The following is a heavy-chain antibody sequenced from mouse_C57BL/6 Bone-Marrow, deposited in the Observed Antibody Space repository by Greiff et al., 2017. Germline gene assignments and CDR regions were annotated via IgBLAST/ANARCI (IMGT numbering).Heavy chain of an antibody. Sequence: EVMLVESGGGLVQPKGSLKLSCAASGFSFNTYAMNWVRQAPGKGLEWVARIRSKSNNYATYYADSVKDRFTISRDDSESMLYLQMNNLKTEDTAMYYCVRRRYGYYYAMDYWGQGTSVTVSS. V-gene: IGHV10-1*01. CDR1: GFSFNTYA. J-gene: IGHJ4*01. CDR2: IRSKSNNYAT. CDR3: VRRRYGYYYAMDY. D-gene: IGHD2-10*02.